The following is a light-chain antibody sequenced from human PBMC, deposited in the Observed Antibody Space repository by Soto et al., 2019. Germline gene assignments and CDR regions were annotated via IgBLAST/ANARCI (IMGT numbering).Light chain of an antibody. J-gene: IGLJ1*01. CDR3: SSHSSSSAYYV. V-gene: IGLV2-14*01. CDR2: EVN. CDR1: SSDIGYYDY. Sequence: QSALTQPASVSGSPGQSITISCTGNSSDIGYYDYVSWYQHHSGKAPKLIIYEVNSRPSGVSNRFSGSKSVNTASLTISGLQAEDEADYFCSSHSSSSAYYVFGTGTKVTVL.